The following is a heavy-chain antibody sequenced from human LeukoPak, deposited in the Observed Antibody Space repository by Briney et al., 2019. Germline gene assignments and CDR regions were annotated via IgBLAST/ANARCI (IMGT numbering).Heavy chain of an antibody. CDR1: GGSFSGYY. V-gene: IGHV4-34*01. J-gene: IGHJ4*02. CDR2: INHSGST. Sequence: SETLSLTCAVYGGSFSGYYWSWIRQPPGKGLEWTGEINHSGSTNYNPSLKSRVTISVDTSKNQFSLKLSSVTAADTAVYYCARKSPDDDYWGQGTLVTVSS. CDR3: ARKSPDDDY.